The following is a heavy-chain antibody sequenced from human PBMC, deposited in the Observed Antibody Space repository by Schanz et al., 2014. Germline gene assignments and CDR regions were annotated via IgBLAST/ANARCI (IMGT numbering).Heavy chain of an antibody. CDR2: INTHTGNP. CDR3: ARAISSGYASGSYHFDS. D-gene: IGHD6-19*01. CDR1: GYTFTSYS. J-gene: IGHJ4*02. V-gene: IGHV7-4-1*02. Sequence: QVQLVQSGSELKKPGASVKVSCKASGYTFTSYSMNWVRQAPGQGLEWMGWINTHTGNPTYAQGFTGRFVFSLDTSVSTAYLQISSLKADDTAVYYCARAISSGYASGSYHFDSWGQGTLVTVSS.